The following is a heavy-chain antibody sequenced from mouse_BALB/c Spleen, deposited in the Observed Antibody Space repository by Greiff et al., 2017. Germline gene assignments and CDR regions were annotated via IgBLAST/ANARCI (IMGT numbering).Heavy chain of an antibody. J-gene: IGHJ2*01. CDR1: GYAFTNYL. D-gene: IGHD1-2*01. CDR2: INPGSGGT. CDR3: ARSGDFITTPFDY. V-gene: IGHV1-54*01. Sequence: QVQLQQSGAELVRPGTSVKVSCKASGYAFTNYLIEWVKQRPGQGLEWIGVINPGSGGTNYNEKFKGKATLTADKSSSTAYMQLSSLTSDDSAVYYCARSGDFITTPFDYWGQGTTLTVSS.